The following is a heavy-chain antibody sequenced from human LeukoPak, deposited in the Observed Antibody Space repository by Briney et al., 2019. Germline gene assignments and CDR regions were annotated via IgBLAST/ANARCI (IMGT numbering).Heavy chain of an antibody. V-gene: IGHV1-2*02. Sequence: ASVKVSCKASGYIFTGYYMHWVRQAPGQGLEWMGWINPNSGGTNSAQKFQGRVTMTTDTSTSTAYMELRSLRSDDTAVYYCATDKFQSTNNVDYWGQGTLVTVSS. J-gene: IGHJ4*02. D-gene: IGHD1/OR15-1a*01. CDR3: ATDKFQSTNNVDY. CDR2: INPNSGGT. CDR1: GYIFTGYY.